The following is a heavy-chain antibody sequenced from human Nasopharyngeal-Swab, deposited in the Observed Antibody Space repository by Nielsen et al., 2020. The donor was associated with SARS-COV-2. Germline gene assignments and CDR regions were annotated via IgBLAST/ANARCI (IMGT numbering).Heavy chain of an antibody. Sequence: WIRQPPGKGLEWVSYISSSSSTIYYADSVKGRFTISRDNSKNTLYLQMNSLRAEDTAVYHCARVQNYCSGGSCSTLDAFDIWGQGTMVAVSS. J-gene: IGHJ3*02. CDR2: ISSSSSTI. V-gene: IGHV3-48*01. CDR3: ARVQNYCSGGSCSTLDAFDI. D-gene: IGHD2-15*01.